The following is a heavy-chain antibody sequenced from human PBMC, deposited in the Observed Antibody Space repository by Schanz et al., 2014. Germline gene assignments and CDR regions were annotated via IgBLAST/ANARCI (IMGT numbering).Heavy chain of an antibody. CDR1: GYTFTVYY. CDR3: ARVTTGYDS. D-gene: IGHD5-12*01. J-gene: IGHJ4*02. Sequence: QVQLVQSGAEVKKPGASVKVSCKASGYTFTVYYMHWVRQAPGQGLEWLGWINPNSGATSSAQKFQGMVTMTRDTSSSTVYMQLSSLTSADTAIYYCARVTTGYDSWGQGTLVTVSS. V-gene: IGHV1-2*02. CDR2: INPNSGAT.